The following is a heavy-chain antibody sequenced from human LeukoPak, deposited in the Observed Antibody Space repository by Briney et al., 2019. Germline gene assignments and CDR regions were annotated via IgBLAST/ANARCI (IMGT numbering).Heavy chain of an antibody. V-gene: IGHV4-59*01. D-gene: IGHD1-7*01. CDR3: ARDPSELELRY. J-gene: IGHJ4*02. Sequence: SETLSLTCTVSGGSISSYYWSWIRQPPGKGLEWIGYIYYSGSTNYNPSLKSRVTISVDTSKNQFSLKLSSVTAADTAVYYCARDPSELELRYWGQGTLVTVSS. CDR2: IYYSGST. CDR1: GGSISSYY.